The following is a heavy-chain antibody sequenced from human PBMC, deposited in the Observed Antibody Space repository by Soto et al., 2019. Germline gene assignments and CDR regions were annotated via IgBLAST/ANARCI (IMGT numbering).Heavy chain of an antibody. V-gene: IGHV1-69*02. CDR2: IIPILGIA. CDR1: GGTFSSYT. Sequence: SVKVSCKASGGTFSSYTISWVRQAPGQGLEWMGRIIPILGIANYAQKFQGRVTITADKSTSTAYMELSSLRSEDTAVYYCARLGGYCSSTNCYGYYGMDVWGQGTTVTVSS. D-gene: IGHD2-2*01. J-gene: IGHJ6*02. CDR3: ARLGGYCSSTNCYGYYGMDV.